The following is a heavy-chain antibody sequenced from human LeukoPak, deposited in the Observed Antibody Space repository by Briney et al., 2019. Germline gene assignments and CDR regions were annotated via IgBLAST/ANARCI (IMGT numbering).Heavy chain of an antibody. CDR3: ARDTLSNYYDSSGYST. Sequence: PGGSLRLSCAASGFTVSSNYMSWVRQAPGKGLEWVSVIYSGGSTYYADSVKGRFTISRDNSKNTLYLQMNSLRAEDTAVYYCARDTLSNYYDSSGYSTWGQGTLVTVSS. CDR2: IYSGGST. V-gene: IGHV3-53*01. D-gene: IGHD3-22*01. CDR1: GFTVSSNY. J-gene: IGHJ5*02.